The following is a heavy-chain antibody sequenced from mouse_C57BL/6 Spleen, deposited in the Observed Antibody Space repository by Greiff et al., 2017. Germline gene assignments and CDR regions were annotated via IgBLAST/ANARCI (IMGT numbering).Heavy chain of an antibody. CDR1: GYTFTSYW. V-gene: IGHV1-52*01. CDR3: AFYYGSSYGYVDY. J-gene: IGHJ2*01. CDR2: IDPSDSET. D-gene: IGHD1-1*01. Sequence: QVQLQQPGAELVRPGSSVKLSCKASGYTFTSYWMHWVKQRPIQGLEWIGNIDPSDSETHYNQKFKDKATLTVDKSSSTAYMQLSSLTSEDSAVYYCAFYYGSSYGYVDYWGQGTTLTVSS.